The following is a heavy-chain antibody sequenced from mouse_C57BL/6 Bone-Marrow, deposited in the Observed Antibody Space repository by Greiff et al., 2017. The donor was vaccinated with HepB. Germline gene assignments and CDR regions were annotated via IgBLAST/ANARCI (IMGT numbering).Heavy chain of an antibody. CDR1: GYTFTSYG. V-gene: IGHV1-81*01. Sequence: QVHVKQSGAELARPGASVKLSCKASGYTFTSYGISWVKQRTGQGLEWIGEIYPRSGNTYYNEKFKGKATLTADKSSSTAYMELRSLTSEDSAVYFCARLGHYGDYWGQGTTLTVSS. J-gene: IGHJ2*01. D-gene: IGHD1-1*02. CDR3: ARLGHYGDY. CDR2: IYPRSGNT.